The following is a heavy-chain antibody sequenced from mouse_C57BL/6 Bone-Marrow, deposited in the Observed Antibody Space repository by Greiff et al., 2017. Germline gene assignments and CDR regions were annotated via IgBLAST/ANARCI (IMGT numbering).Heavy chain of an antibody. D-gene: IGHD2-2*01. CDR2: INPGSGGT. J-gene: IGHJ3*01. CDR1: GYAFTNYL. V-gene: IGHV1-54*01. Sequence: LLESGAELVRPGTSVKVSCKASGYAFTNYLIEWVKQRPGQGLEWIGVINPGSGGTNYNEKFKGKATLTADKSSSTAYMQLSSLTSEDSAVYFCAIWLRRKGFAYWGQGTLVTVSA. CDR3: AIWLRRKGFAY.